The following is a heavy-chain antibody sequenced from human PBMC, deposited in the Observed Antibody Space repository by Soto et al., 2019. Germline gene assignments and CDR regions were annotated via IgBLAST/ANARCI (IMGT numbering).Heavy chain of an antibody. Sequence: GGSLRLSCAASGFTFSSYEMNLVRQAPGKGLEWVSYISSSGSTIYYADSVKGRFTISRDNDKNSLYLQMNSLRAEDTAVYYCARDHKGGYYYYGMDVWGQGTTVTVSS. CDR3: ARDHKGGYYYYGMDV. CDR2: ISSSGSTI. CDR1: GFTFSSYE. J-gene: IGHJ6*02. V-gene: IGHV3-48*03.